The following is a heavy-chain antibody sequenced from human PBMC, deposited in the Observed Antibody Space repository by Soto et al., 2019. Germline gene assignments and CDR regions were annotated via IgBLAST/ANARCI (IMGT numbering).Heavy chain of an antibody. CDR1: GGSISSGGYS. V-gene: IGHV4-30-2*01. CDR2: IYHSGST. Sequence: QLQLQESGSGLVKPSQTLSLTCAVSGGSISSGGYSWSWIRQPPGKGLEWIGYIYHSGSTYYNPYRKSRVHISVDRSKNQFSLKLSSVTAADTAVYYCASYRSSPDYWGQGTLVTVSS. CDR3: ASYRSSPDY. J-gene: IGHJ4*02. D-gene: IGHD6-13*01.